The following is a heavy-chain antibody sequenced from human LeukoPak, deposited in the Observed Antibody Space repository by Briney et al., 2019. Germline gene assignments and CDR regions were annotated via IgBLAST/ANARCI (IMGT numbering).Heavy chain of an antibody. CDR2: ISSSSSYI. Sequence: GGSLRLSCAASGFTYSSYSMNWVRQAPGKGLEWVSSISSSSSYIYYADSVKGRFTISRDNAKNSLYLQKNSLRAEDTAVYYCARVYCSSTSCRVGYYFDYWGQGTLVTVSS. CDR1: GFTYSSYS. CDR3: ARVYCSSTSCRVGYYFDY. D-gene: IGHD2-2*01. J-gene: IGHJ4*02. V-gene: IGHV3-21*01.